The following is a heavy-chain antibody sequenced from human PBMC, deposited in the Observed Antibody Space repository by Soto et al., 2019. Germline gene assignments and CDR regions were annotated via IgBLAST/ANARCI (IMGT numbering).Heavy chain of an antibody. CDR3: AKDGSIDGYNHRFFDY. V-gene: IGHV3-30*18. CDR1: GFTFSSYG. Sequence: SLRLSCAASGFTFSSYGMHWVRQAPGKGLEWVAVISYDGSNKYYADSVKGRFTISRDNSKNTLYLQMNSLRAEDTAVYYCAKDGSIDGYNHRFFDYWGQGTLVTVSS. J-gene: IGHJ4*02. D-gene: IGHD5-12*01. CDR2: ISYDGSNK.